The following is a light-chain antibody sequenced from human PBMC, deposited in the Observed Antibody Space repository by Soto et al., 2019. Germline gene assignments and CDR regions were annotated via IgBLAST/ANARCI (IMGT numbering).Light chain of an antibody. J-gene: IGKJ1*01. CDR1: QGIRND. V-gene: IGKV1-17*01. Sequence: DIQMTQSPSSLAASVGDRVTITCRASQGIRNDLNWYQQKPGKAPKRLIYAASSLQSGVPSRFSGSGSGTEFTLTISSLQPEDFATYSCLQHNSYPRTFGQGTKVEIE. CDR2: AAS. CDR3: LQHNSYPRT.